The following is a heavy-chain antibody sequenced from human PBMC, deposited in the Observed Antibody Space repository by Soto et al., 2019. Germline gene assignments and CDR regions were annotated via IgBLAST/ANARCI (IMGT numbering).Heavy chain of an antibody. CDR3: ARDLASSSWPAAYYYYGMDV. CDR2: IYYSGST. CDR1: GGSISSGGYY. V-gene: IGHV4-31*02. D-gene: IGHD6-13*01. J-gene: IGHJ6*02. Sequence: SETLSLTCTVSGGSISSGGYYWSWIRQHPGKGLEWIGYIYYSGSTYYNPSLKSRVTISVDTSKNQFSLKLSSVTAADTAVYYCARDLASSSWPAAYYYYGMDVWGQGTTVTVSS.